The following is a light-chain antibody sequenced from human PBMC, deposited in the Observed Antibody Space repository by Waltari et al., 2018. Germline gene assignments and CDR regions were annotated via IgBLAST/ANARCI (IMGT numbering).Light chain of an antibody. CDR1: ALTKQY. CDR3: QSTDSSGTDVV. V-gene: IGLV3-25*03. J-gene: IGLJ2*01. Sequence: SYKLTQAPSVSVSPGQTARITCSGDALTKQYVHGYQHKAGQAPVILIFNDSERPSGIPERFSGSSSGAVVTLTITGAQAEDEADYYCQSTDSSGTDVVFGGGTRLNVL. CDR2: NDS.